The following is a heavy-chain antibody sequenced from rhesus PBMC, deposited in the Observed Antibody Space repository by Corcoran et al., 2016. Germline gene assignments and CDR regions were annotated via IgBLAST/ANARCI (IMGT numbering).Heavy chain of an antibody. J-gene: IGHJ4*01. CDR3: ASLYSSGWYTNPDY. Sequence: QLQLQESGPGLVKPSETLSVTCAVSGGSISSSYWSWIRQAPGKGLEWIGYIYGSGSSTNYNPSLKSRVNLSVDTSKNQLSLKLSSVTTADTAVYYCASLYSSGWYTNPDYWGQGVLVTVSS. CDR2: IYGSGSST. CDR1: GGSISSSY. V-gene: IGHV4-169*02. D-gene: IGHD6-31*01.